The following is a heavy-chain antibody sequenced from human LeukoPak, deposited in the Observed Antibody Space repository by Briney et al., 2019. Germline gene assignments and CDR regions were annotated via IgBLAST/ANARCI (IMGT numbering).Heavy chain of an antibody. V-gene: IGHV3-15*01. CDR3: TTDRRYYFDY. J-gene: IGHJ4*02. CDR2: IKSKIHGGTI. Sequence: PGGSLRLSCAASGFTFDKAWMTWVRQAPGKGLEWVGRIKSKIHGGTIDYAAPVKGRFTISRDDSKNTLYLQMNSLKTEDTAVYYCTTDRRYYFDYWGQGTLVTVSS. CDR1: GFTFDKAW.